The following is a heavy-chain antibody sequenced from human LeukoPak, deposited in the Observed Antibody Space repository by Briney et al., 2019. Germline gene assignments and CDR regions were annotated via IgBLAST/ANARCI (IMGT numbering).Heavy chain of an antibody. V-gene: IGHV4-38-2*02. D-gene: IGHD6-13*01. Sequence: SETLSLTCTVSGYSISSGYYWVWIRQPPGKGLEWIGSIYYSGSTYYNPSLKSRVTISVDASKSQFSLRLSSVTAADTAVYYCARLTYSNNWYFRRGLDNWFDPWGQGTLVTVSS. CDR2: IYYSGST. CDR3: ARLTYSNNWYFRRGLDNWFDP. CDR1: GYSISSGYY. J-gene: IGHJ5*02.